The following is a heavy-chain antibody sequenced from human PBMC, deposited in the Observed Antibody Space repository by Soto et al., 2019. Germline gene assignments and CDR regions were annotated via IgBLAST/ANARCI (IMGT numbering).Heavy chain of an antibody. Sequence: GGSLRLACAASGVTLYSYGMHWVRQAPGKGLEWVAVISYDGRNKYYADAVKGRFTISRDNSKNTLYLQMSSLRAEDTAVYYCVKDGSSGWPYFYDMDVWGQGTTVTVSS. J-gene: IGHJ6*02. CDR3: VKDGSSGWPYFYDMDV. CDR1: GVTLYSYG. D-gene: IGHD6-19*01. CDR2: ISYDGRNK. V-gene: IGHV3-30*18.